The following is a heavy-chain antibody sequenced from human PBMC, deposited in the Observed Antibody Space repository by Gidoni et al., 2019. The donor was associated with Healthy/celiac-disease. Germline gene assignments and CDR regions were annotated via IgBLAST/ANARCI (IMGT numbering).Heavy chain of an antibody. CDR1: GGSISSYY. CDR2: IYYSGST. CDR3: ARARPPGANWYFDL. D-gene: IGHD3-10*01. J-gene: IGHJ2*01. Sequence: QVQLQESGPGLVKPSETLSLTCTVSGGSISSYYWSWIRQPPGKGLEWIGYIYYSGSTNYNPSLKSRVTISVDTSKNQFSLKLSSVTAADTAVYYCARARPPGANWYFDLWGRGTLVTVSS. V-gene: IGHV4-59*01.